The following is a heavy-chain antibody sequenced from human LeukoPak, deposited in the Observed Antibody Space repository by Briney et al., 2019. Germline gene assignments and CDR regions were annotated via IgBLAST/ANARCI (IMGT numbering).Heavy chain of an antibody. Sequence: SETLSLTCAVYGGSFSGYYWSWIRQPPGKGLEWIGEIYHSGSTNYNPSLKSRVTISVDKSKNQFSLKLSSVTAADTAVYYCARAIVGATTLGAFDIWGQGTMVTVSS. V-gene: IGHV4-34*01. D-gene: IGHD1-26*01. CDR1: GGSFSGYY. CDR2: IYHSGST. J-gene: IGHJ3*02. CDR3: ARAIVGATTLGAFDI.